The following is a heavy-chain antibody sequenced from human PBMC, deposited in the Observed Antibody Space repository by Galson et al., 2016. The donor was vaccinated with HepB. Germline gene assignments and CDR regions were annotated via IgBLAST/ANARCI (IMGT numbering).Heavy chain of an antibody. Sequence: SETLSLTCTVSGVSVTSYYWTWIRQPPGKGLQWIGCMYYSGITSYNPSLKSRVTMSADTSKKQFSLKVSSVTAADTALYYCARQQVGNNWFDAWGQGPLVTVSS. V-gene: IGHV4-59*02. J-gene: IGHJ5*02. CDR3: ARQQVGNNWFDA. D-gene: IGHD6-6*01. CDR2: MYYSGIT. CDR1: GVSVTSYY.